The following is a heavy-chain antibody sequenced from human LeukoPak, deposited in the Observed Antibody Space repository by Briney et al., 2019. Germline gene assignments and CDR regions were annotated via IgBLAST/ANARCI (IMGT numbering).Heavy chain of an antibody. D-gene: IGHD6-25*01. Sequence: GASVTVSCKASGYIFTGYDMHWVRQAPGQGLEWMGYVNPSTGDTNYAQEFQGRVTMTRDMSISTAYMELSSLTSDDTAVYYCARDIPNGGYTSDHWGQGTPVTVSS. CDR3: ARDIPNGGYTSDH. V-gene: IGHV1-2*02. CDR2: VNPSTGDT. CDR1: GYIFTGYD. J-gene: IGHJ5*02.